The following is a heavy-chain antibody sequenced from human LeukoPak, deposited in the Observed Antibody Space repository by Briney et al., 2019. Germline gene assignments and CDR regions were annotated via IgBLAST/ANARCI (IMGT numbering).Heavy chain of an antibody. Sequence: SETLSLTCTVSGGSISSYYWSWIRQPPGKGLEWIGYIYYSGSTNYNPSLKSRVTISVDTSKNQFSLKLSSVTAADTAVYYCARDHGDGSGWYRWGQGTLVTVSS. CDR2: IYYSGST. J-gene: IGHJ5*02. CDR1: GGSISSYY. D-gene: IGHD6-19*01. CDR3: ARDHGDGSGWYR. V-gene: IGHV4-59*12.